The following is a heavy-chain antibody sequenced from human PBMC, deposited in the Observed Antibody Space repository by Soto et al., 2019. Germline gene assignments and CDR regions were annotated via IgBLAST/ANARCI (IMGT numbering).Heavy chain of an antibody. V-gene: IGHV3-74*01. CDR2: INSDGSST. J-gene: IGHJ6*02. CDR3: ARDRAAAATGYYYYYGMDV. Sequence: EVQLVESGGGLVQPGGSLRLSCAASGFTFSSYWMHWVRQAPGKGLVWVSRINSDGSSTTYADSVKGRFTISRDNAKTTLYLQMNSLRAEDTAVYYCARDRAAAATGYYYYYGMDVWGQGTTVTVSS. D-gene: IGHD6-13*01. CDR1: GFTFSSYW.